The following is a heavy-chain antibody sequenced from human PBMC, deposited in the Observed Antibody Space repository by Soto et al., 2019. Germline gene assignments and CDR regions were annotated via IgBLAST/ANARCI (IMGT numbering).Heavy chain of an antibody. Sequence: SATLTLTCNASGGPIKSGGYYWNWIRQPPRKGLKGIGYVLYSGTTNYSPSLKSRAARSMDTSKNQFSLKLNSVTAADTAVYSCARNYYNSYVFGYWGQGTLVTVSS. D-gene: IGHD1-26*01. J-gene: IGHJ4*02. V-gene: IGHV4-31*03. CDR3: ARNYYNSYVFGY. CDR1: GGPIKSGGYY. CDR2: VLYSGTT.